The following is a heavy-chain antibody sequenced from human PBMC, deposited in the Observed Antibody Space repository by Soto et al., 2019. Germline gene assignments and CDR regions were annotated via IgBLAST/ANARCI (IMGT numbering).Heavy chain of an antibody. Sequence: ASVKVSCKAPGDTFTSYYFHWVRQAPGQGLEWMGVINPHGGSTAYAQRFQGRVTMTRDTPTSTVYMQLTSLRSEDTAVYYCARSSGGNYGIIIEGSNWFATWGQGTLVPVSS. CDR2: INPHGGST. D-gene: IGHD3-16*01. CDR1: GDTFTSYY. V-gene: IGHV1-46*01. CDR3: ARSSGGNYGIIIEGSNWFAT. J-gene: IGHJ5*02.